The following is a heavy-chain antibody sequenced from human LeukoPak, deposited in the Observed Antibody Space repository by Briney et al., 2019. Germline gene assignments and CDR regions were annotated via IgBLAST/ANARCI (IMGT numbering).Heavy chain of an antibody. CDR2: INHSGST. J-gene: IGHJ5*02. D-gene: IGHD6-19*01. V-gene: IGHV4-34*01. CDR3: ARAWGQWLVSFSPWFDP. CDR1: GGSFSGYY. Sequence: SETLSLTCAVYGGSFSGYYWSWIRQPPGKGLEWIGEINHSGSTNYNPSLKSRVTISVDTSKNQFSLKLSSVTAADTAVYYCARAWGQWLVSFSPWFDPWGQGTLVTVSS.